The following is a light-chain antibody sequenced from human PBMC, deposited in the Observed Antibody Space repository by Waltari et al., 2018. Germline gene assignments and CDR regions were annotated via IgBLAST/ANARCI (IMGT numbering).Light chain of an antibody. J-gene: IGKJ1*01. CDR1: QNIRTH. Sequence: DIQMTQSPSALSASVRDTVPVTCRASQNIRTHLNWYQQKPATAPKLLIYGGTTLQRGVPSRFSGSASGTDFTLTVSNLQPDDFAIYFCQQSFSSPWTFGQGTRV. V-gene: IGKV1-39*01. CDR2: GGT. CDR3: QQSFSSPWT.